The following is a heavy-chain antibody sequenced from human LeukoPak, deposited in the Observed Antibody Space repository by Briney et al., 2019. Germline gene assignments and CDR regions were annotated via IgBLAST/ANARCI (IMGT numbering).Heavy chain of an antibody. CDR2: IKSKTDGGTT. CDR3: TTAGYCSGGSCSDY. Sequence: GGSLRLSCAASGFTFSNACRSWVRQAPGKGLEWVGRIKSKTDGGTTDYAAPVKGRFTISRDDSKNTLYLQMNSLKTEDTAVYYCTTAGYCSGGSCSDYWGQGTLVTVSS. J-gene: IGHJ4*02. CDR1: GFTFSNAC. D-gene: IGHD2-15*01. V-gene: IGHV3-15*01.